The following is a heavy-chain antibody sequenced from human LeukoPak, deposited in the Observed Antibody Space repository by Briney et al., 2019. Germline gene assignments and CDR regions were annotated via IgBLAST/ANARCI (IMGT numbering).Heavy chain of an antibody. D-gene: IGHD3-22*01. CDR1: GFTFSSYS. CDR2: INWNGGST. V-gene: IGHV3-20*01. Sequence: GGSLRLSCAASGFTFSSYSMNWVRQAPGKGLEWVSGINWNGGSTGYADSVKGRFTISRDNAKNSLYLQMNSLRAEDTALYHCARGYSSGPFDYWGQGTLVTVSS. CDR3: ARGYSSGPFDY. J-gene: IGHJ4*02.